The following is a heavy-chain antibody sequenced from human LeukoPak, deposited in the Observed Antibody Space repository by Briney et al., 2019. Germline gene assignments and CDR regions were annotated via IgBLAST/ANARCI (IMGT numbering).Heavy chain of an antibody. CDR1: GFTVSSNY. V-gene: IGHV3-66*02. D-gene: IGHD5-24*01. CDR2: IYSGGST. CDR3: ARETQRWLQLPLGY. J-gene: IGHJ4*02. Sequence: SGGSLRLSCAASGFTVSSNYMSWVRQAPGKGLEWVSVIYSGGSTYYADSVKGRLTISRDNSKNTLYLQMNSLRAEDTAVYYCARETQRWLQLPLGYWGQGTLVTVSS.